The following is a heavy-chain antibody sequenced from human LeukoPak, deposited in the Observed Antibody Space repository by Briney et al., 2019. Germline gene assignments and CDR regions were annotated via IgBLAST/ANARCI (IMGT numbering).Heavy chain of an antibody. D-gene: IGHD2-2*01. V-gene: IGHV3-66*02. Sequence: GGSLRLSCAASGFTVSSNYMSWVRQAPGKGLEWVSVTYSGGSTYYADSVKGRFTISRDNSKNTLYLQMNSLRAEDTAVYYCARDEVYCSSTSCYPDYMDVWGKGTTVTVSS. CDR3: ARDEVYCSSTSCYPDYMDV. CDR1: GFTVSSNY. J-gene: IGHJ6*03. CDR2: TYSGGST.